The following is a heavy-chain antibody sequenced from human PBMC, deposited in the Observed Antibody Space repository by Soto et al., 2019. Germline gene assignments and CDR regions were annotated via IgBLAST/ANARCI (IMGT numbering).Heavy chain of an antibody. D-gene: IGHD3-16*01. CDR1: GYTFNSYY. CDR2: INPNSDVT. J-gene: IGHJ4*02. CDR3: VRVGLNRNYDFDF. V-gene: IGHV1-2*02. Sequence: QVQLVQSGAEVKNPGASVKVSCKASGYTFNSYYIHWVRQAPGQGLEWMGWINPNSDVTGYAQSFQGRVTMTRDMSMTTAYMDLTRLRSDDTAVYYCVRVGLNRNYDFDFWGQGTLITVSS.